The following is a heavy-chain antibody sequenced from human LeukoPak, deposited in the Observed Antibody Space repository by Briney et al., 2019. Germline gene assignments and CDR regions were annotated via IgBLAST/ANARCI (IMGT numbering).Heavy chain of an antibody. D-gene: IGHD3-10*01. CDR2: IKQDGTEK. V-gene: IGHV3-7*01. Sequence: GGSLRLSCAASEFTFSNYWMTWVRQAPGKGLEWVANIKQDGTEKYYVDSVKGRFTISRDNSKNTLYLQMNSLRAEDTAVYYCARDRGLAFDYWGQGTLVTVSS. J-gene: IGHJ4*02. CDR1: EFTFSNYW. CDR3: ARDRGLAFDY.